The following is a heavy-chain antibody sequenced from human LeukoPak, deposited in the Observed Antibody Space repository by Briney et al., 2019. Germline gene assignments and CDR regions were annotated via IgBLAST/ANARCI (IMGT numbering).Heavy chain of an antibody. CDR3: ARGTGSSGNDY. V-gene: IGHV4-30-4*01. CDR1: GGSISSGDYY. CDR2: IYYSGST. Sequence: KPSETLSLTCTVSGGSISSGDYYWSWIRQPPGKGLEWIGYIYYSGSTYYNPSLKSRVTISVDTPKNQFSLKLSSVTAADTAVYYCARGTGSSGNDYWGQGTLVTVSS. J-gene: IGHJ4*02. D-gene: IGHD3-22*01.